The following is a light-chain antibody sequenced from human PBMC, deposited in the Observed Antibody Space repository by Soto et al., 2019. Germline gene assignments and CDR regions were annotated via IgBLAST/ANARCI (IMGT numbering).Light chain of an antibody. J-gene: IGKJ5*01. CDR3: KQCSDWPPIT. Sequence: EIVLTQSPATLSLSPGERATLSCRASQCVSNCLGWYQQKPGQAPRLLIYDASNRAPGIPARFSGSGSGTDFTLTISSLEPEDFAVYYCKQCSDWPPITFGQGTRLEIK. CDR1: QCVSNC. CDR2: DAS. V-gene: IGKV3-11*01.